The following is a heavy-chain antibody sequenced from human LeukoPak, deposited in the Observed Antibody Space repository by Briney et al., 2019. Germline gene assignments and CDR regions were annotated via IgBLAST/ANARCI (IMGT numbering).Heavy chain of an antibody. CDR1: GFTFDDYA. D-gene: IGHD3-3*01. J-gene: IGHJ5*02. CDR3: ARDSDASGYPTGWFDP. Sequence: GGSLRLSCAASGFTFDDYAMHWVRQAPGKGLEWVSGISWNSGSIGYADSVKGRFTISRDNAKNSLYLQMDSLRAEDTAVYYCARDSDASGYPTGWFDPWGQGTLVTVSS. CDR2: ISWNSGSI. V-gene: IGHV3-9*01.